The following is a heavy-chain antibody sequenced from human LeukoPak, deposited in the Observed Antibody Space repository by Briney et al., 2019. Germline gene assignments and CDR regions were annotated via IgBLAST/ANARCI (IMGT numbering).Heavy chain of an antibody. CDR3: ARRGDDFWSVPFDP. V-gene: IGHV4-39*01. D-gene: IGHD3-3*01. CDR1: GGSISSSSYY. CDR2: IYYSGST. Sequence: SETLSLTCTVSGGSISSSSYYWGWIRQPPGKGLEWIGSIYYSGSTYYNPSLKSRVTISVDTSKNQFSLKLSSVTAADTAVYYCARRGDDFWSVPFDPWGQGTLVTVSS. J-gene: IGHJ5*02.